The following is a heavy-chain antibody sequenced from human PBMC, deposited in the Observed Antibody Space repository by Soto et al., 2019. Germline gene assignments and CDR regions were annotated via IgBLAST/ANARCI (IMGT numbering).Heavy chain of an antibody. V-gene: IGHV1-24*01. D-gene: IGHD4-17*01. CDR2: CDPENGEK. CDR3: ATASLSRIGGPGTTRVAFDI. Sequence: ASVKSACKGSGCTLPELSMQGVREAPGERLELMGGCDPENGEKFDAQKFQCRLTMTEDTSTDTAYMQLSSLPSEATAVYYCATASLSRIGGPGTTRVAFDIWSQGTMV. J-gene: IGHJ3*02. CDR1: GCTLPELS.